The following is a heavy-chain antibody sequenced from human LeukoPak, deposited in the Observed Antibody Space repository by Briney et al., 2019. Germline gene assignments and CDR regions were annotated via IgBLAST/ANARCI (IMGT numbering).Heavy chain of an antibody. J-gene: IGHJ3*02. CDR3: ARPVLRYSHKDDAFDI. Sequence: PSETLSLTCTVSGGSISSSSYYWGWIRQPPGKGLEWIGSIYYSGSTYYNPSLKSRVTISVDTSKNQFSLKLSSVTAADTAVYYCARPVLRYSHKDDAFDIWGQGTMVTVSS. D-gene: IGHD3-9*01. V-gene: IGHV4-39*07. CDR2: IYYSGST. CDR1: GGSISSSSYY.